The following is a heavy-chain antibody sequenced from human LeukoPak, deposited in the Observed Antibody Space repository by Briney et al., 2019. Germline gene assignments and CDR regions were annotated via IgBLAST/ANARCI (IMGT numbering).Heavy chain of an antibody. Sequence: ASVKVSCKASGGTFSSYAISWVRQAPGQGLEWMGGIIPIFGTANYAQKFQGRVAITADESTSTAYMELNSLRAEDTAVYYCASDYSGSIDYWGQGTLVTVSS. V-gene: IGHV1-69*13. CDR2: IIPIFGTA. D-gene: IGHD1-26*01. CDR3: ASDYSGSIDY. J-gene: IGHJ4*02. CDR1: GGTFSSYA.